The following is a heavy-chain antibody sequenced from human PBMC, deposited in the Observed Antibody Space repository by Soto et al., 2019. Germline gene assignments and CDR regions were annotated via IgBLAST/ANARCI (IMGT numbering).Heavy chain of an antibody. Sequence: ASVKVSCKASGGTFSSYAISWVRQAPGQGLEWMGGIIPIFGTANYAQKFQGRVTITADESTSTAYMELSSLRSEDTAVYYCAGYESGTMFDSWGQGALVTVSS. CDR3: AGYESGTMFDS. V-gene: IGHV1-69*13. D-gene: IGHD3-10*01. CDR2: IIPIFGTA. CDR1: GGTFSSYA. J-gene: IGHJ4*02.